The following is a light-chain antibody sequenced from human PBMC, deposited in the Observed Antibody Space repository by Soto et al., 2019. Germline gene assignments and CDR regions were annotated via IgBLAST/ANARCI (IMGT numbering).Light chain of an antibody. Sequence: QSVLTQPRSVSGSPGQSVTISCTETSSDVGGYNFVSWYQQHPGKVPKLMIYDVTKRPSGVPDRFSGSKSGNTASLTISGLQAEDEADYYCCSYAGRHILVFGGGTKVTVL. J-gene: IGLJ2*01. CDR2: DVT. CDR1: SSDVGGYNF. CDR3: CSYAGRHILV. V-gene: IGLV2-11*01.